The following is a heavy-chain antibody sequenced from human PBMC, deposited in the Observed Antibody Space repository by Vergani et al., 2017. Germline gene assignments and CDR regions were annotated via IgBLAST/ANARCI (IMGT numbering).Heavy chain of an antibody. J-gene: IGHJ5*02. CDR1: GGSFSGYY. D-gene: IGHD5-18*01. V-gene: IGHV4-34*01. Sequence: QVQLQQWGAGLLKPSETLSLTCAVYGGSFSGYYWSWIRQPPGKGLEWIGEINHSGSTNYNPSLKSRITISVHTSKNQFPLKLSYVTAADTAVYYCARGWSRIQLWLNQARGNWFDPWGQGTLVTVSS. CDR3: ARGWSRIQLWLNQARGNWFDP. CDR2: INHSGST.